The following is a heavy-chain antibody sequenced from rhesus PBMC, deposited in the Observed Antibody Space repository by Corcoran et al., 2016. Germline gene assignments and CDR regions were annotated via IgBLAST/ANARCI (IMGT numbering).Heavy chain of an antibody. Sequence: QVQLKESGPGLVKPSETLSLTCTVSGASIISGHAWRGIRQPPGKGLEWIGYIGGYYNPSLKSRVTISKDTSKNQFSLNLTSVTAADTAVYYCASGLNYGAPNFGLDSWGQGVVVTVSS. CDR1: GASIISGHA. J-gene: IGHJ6*01. V-gene: IGHV4-127*01. CDR3: ASGLNYGAPNFGLDS. CDR2: IGG. D-gene: IGHD1-26*01.